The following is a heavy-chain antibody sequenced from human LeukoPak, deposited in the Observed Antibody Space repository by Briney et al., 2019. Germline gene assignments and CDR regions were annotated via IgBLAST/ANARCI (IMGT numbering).Heavy chain of an antibody. CDR2: MSINRTAT. V-gene: IGHV3-74*01. D-gene: IGHD5-18*01. Sequence: GGSLTLSCAASGFTFSNYWMHWVRQAPAKGLVWVSRMSINRTATFYADSVKGRFTNSRDNTKNTLYPQMNSLRVEDTAVYYCERAPPSSEYSYHFDIWGQGTMVTVSS. CDR1: GFTFSNYW. CDR3: ERAPPSSEYSYHFDI. J-gene: IGHJ3*02.